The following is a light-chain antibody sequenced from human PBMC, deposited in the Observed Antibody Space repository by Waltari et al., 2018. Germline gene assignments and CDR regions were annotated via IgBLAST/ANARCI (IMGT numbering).Light chain of an antibody. J-gene: IGKJ3*01. CDR3: QQYYTFPPT. CDR1: QNLLYSSNNKNY. CDR2: WAS. Sequence: TQSPDSLSVSLGERATINCKSGQNLLYSSNNKNYLAWYQQKPGQPPKLLISWASTRKSGVPDRFSGSGSETDFTLTISNLQAEDVAVYYCQQYYTFPPTFGPGTKVDFK. V-gene: IGKV4-1*01.